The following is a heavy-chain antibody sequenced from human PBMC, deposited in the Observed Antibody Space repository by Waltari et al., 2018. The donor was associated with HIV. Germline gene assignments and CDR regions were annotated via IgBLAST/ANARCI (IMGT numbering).Heavy chain of an antibody. CDR2: IYHSGST. J-gene: IGHJ5*02. CDR1: GGSLSSSNW. Sequence: QVQLQESGPGLVKPSGTLSLTCAVSGGSLSSSNWWSWVRQPPGKGLEWIGEIYHSGSTNYNPSLKSRVTISVDKSKMQFSLKLSSVTAADTAVYYCARRAYYYGSGTPGGSWFDPWGQGTLVTVSS. V-gene: IGHV4-4*02. D-gene: IGHD3-10*01. CDR3: ARRAYYYGSGTPGGSWFDP.